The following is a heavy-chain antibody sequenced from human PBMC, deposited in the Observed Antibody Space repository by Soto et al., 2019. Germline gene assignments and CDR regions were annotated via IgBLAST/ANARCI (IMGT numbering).Heavy chain of an antibody. D-gene: IGHD3-3*01. CDR2: IIPIFGTA. CDR3: ARDWLNDNDFWSGPFDY. V-gene: IGHV1-69*01. CDR1: GGTFSSYA. Sequence: QVQLVQSGAEVKKPGSSVKVSCKASGGTFSSYAISWVRQAPGQGLEWMGGIIPIFGTANYAQKFQGRVTITADESTSTAYMELSSLRSEDTAVYYCARDWLNDNDFWSGPFDYWGQGTLVTVSS. J-gene: IGHJ4*02.